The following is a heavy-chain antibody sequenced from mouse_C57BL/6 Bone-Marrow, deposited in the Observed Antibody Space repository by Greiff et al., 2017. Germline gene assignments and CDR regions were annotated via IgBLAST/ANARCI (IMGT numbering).Heavy chain of an antibody. CDR3: ARHDDYDFYAMDY. CDR2: IWSDGST. CDR1: GFSLTSYG. D-gene: IGHD2-4*01. V-gene: IGHV2-6-1*01. Sequence: VKVVESGPGLVAPSQSLSITCTVSGFSLTSYGVHWVRQPPGKGLEWLVVIWSDGSTTYNSALKSRLSISKDNSKSQVFLKMNSLQTDDTAMYYCARHDDYDFYAMDYWGQGTSVTVSS. J-gene: IGHJ4*01.